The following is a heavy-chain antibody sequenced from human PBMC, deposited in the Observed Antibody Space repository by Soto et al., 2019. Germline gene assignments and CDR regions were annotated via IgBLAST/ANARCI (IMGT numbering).Heavy chain of an antibody. CDR2: ISWNSGSI. CDR1: GFTFDDYA. D-gene: IGHD4-17*01. J-gene: IGHJ4*02. CDR3: AKDSDHYGEVRGGMGY. Sequence: EVQLVESGGGLVQPGRSLRLSCAASGFTFDDYAMHWVRQAPGKGLEWVSGISWNSGSIGYADSVKGRFTISRDNAKNSLYLQMNSLRAEDTALYYCAKDSDHYGEVRGGMGYWGQGTLVTVSS. V-gene: IGHV3-9*01.